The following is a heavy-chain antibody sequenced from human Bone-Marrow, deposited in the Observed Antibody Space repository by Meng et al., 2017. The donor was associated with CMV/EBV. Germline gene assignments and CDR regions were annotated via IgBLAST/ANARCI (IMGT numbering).Heavy chain of an antibody. CDR1: SVSSNIAA. CDR2: AYYRSKWNT. CDR3: ARFNYYDSSGYYSK. D-gene: IGHD3-22*01. V-gene: IGHV6-1*01. Sequence: SVSSNIAAWNCIRQSPSRGLEWLGRAYYRSKWNTDYAVSVKSQISINPDTSKNQFSLQLNSVTPEDTAMYYCARFNYYDSSGYYSKWGQGTLVTVSS. J-gene: IGHJ4*02.